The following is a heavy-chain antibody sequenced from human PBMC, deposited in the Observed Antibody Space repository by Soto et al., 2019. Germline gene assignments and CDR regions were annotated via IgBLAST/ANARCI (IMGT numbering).Heavy chain of an antibody. J-gene: IGHJ4*02. V-gene: IGHV3-23*01. CDR2: SSGSGGTT. CDR1: GFTFSSYA. CDR3: AKFFVETGGSSGWPWTFHY. D-gene: IGHD6-25*01. Sequence: EVQLLESGGGLVQPGRSLRLSCAASGFTFSSYAMSWVRQAPGKGLEWVSASSGSGGTTYYAASVKGRFTISRDNSKNTLFLQMNSLRAEDTAVYYCAKFFVETGGSSGWPWTFHYWGQGTLVTVSS.